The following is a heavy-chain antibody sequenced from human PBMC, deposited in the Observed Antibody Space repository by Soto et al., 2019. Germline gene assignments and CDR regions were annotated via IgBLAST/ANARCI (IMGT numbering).Heavy chain of an antibody. Sequence: QLQLQESGPGLVKPSETLSLTCNVSGVSISDTSYYWGWIRQPPGKGLEWIGTIYFNGNTFYNPSLTSRLTISVATSKNQFSLRLTSVTAADTAVYYCARQGSYWGQGTLVAVSS. CDR2: IYFNGNT. V-gene: IGHV4-39*01. CDR1: GVSISDTSYY. CDR3: ARQGSY. J-gene: IGHJ4*02.